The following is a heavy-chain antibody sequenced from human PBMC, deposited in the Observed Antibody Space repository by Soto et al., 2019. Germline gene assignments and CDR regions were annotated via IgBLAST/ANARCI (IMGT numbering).Heavy chain of an antibody. V-gene: IGHV2-5*02. D-gene: IGHD5-12*01. CDR1: GFSFSINGVA. J-gene: IGHJ4*02. CDR2: IYWDDNK. Sequence: QITLKASGPTLVKPTQTLTLTCSFSGFSFSINGVAVGWIRQPPGKALEWLAVIYWDDNKLYNPSLNNRVTITKDTSKSQVFLTMTNMDPLDTATYYCAHRVHNGSGLFYFDYWGQGARITVSS. CDR3: AHRVHNGSGLFYFDY.